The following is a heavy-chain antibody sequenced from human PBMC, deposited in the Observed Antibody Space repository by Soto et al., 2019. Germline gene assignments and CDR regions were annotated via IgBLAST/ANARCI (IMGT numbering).Heavy chain of an antibody. CDR2: IYWDDDK. J-gene: IGHJ4*02. Sequence: QITLKESGPTLVKPTQTLTLTCTFSGFSLSTSGVGVGWIRQSPGKALEWLAVIYWDDDKRYSPSLKSRLSITPDTSKNQVVITMTNMDPVDTATYYCAHKGPEDWPLDYWGQGTLVTVSS. D-gene: IGHD3-9*01. CDR3: AHKGPEDWPLDY. CDR1: GFSLSTSGVG. V-gene: IGHV2-5*02.